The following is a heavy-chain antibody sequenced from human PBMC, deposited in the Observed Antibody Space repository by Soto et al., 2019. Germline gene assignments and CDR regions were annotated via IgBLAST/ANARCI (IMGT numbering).Heavy chain of an antibody. CDR1: GGTFSPYT. Sequence: QVHLVQSGAEVKKPGSSVKVSCKASGGTFSPYTINWVRQAPGQGLEWMGRIIPFLGVTNHAQKFQDRVTITADKSTSTTYLEFRSLRSEDTAVYYCTRYWDSSVSTWAFGGHWGQVTLVTVSS. CDR2: IIPFLGVT. D-gene: IGHD3-10*01. CDR3: TRYWDSSVSTWAFGGH. J-gene: IGHJ4*02. V-gene: IGHV1-69*02.